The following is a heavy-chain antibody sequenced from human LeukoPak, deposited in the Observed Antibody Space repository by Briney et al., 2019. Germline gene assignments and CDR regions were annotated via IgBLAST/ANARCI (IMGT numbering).Heavy chain of an antibody. CDR1: GFTFSSYG. V-gene: IGHV3-30*02. D-gene: IGHD3-22*01. J-gene: IGHJ4*02. CDR2: IRYDGSNK. Sequence: GGSLRLSCAASGFTFSSYGMHWVRQAPGKGLEWVAFIRYDGSNKYYADSVKGRFTISRDNSKNTLYLQMNSLRAEDTAVYYCARATPITMIVVVITTPGYWGQGTLVTVSS. CDR3: ARATPITMIVVVITTPGY.